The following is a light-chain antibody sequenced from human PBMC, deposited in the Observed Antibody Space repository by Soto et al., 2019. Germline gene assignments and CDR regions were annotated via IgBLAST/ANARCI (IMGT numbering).Light chain of an antibody. CDR1: SSDVGGYNF. Sequence: QSALTQPASVSGSPGQSITISCTGTSSDVGGYNFVSWYQHHPGKAPKLIIYDVSNRPSGVSNRFSGSKSGNTASLTISGLQAEDEAYYYCTSYTSSFTYVFGTGTKVTVL. CDR3: TSYTSSFTYV. CDR2: DVS. J-gene: IGLJ1*01. V-gene: IGLV2-14*03.